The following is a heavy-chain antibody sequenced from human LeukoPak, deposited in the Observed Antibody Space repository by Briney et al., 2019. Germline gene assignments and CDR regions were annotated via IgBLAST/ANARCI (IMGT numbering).Heavy chain of an antibody. CDR3: ARDTIVDSTLDY. J-gene: IGHJ4*02. CDR2: IYHSGST. Sequence: PSQTLSLTCTVSGGSISSGGYYWSWTRQPPGKGLEWIGYIYHSGSTYYNPSLKSRVTISVDRSKNQFSLKLSSVTAADTAVYYCARDTIVDSTLDYWGQGTLVTVSS. V-gene: IGHV4-30-2*01. CDR1: GGSISSGGYY. D-gene: IGHD2-21*01.